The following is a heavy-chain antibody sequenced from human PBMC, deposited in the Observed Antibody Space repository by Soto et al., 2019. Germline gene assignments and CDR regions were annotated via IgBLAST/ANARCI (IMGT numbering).Heavy chain of an antibody. CDR1: AFKLSDYY. Sequence: GGCLRRPCAVAAFKLSDYYLRWVRQAPGKGLEWVSYISGSGDVIYYADSVKGRFTISRDNDKQSVHLQMDTLRAEDTALYYCARAPDCGEGSCYRHFDLWGQGTRVTVSS. J-gene: IGHJ4*02. CDR2: ISGSGDVI. V-gene: IGHV3-11*01. CDR3: ARAPDCGEGSCYRHFDL. D-gene: IGHD2-15*01.